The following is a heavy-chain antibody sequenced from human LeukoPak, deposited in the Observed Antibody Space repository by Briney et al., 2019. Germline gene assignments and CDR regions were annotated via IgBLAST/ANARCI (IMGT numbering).Heavy chain of an antibody. V-gene: IGHV1-69*04. CDR3: ARVSIAAAGLDY. Sequence: ASVKVSCKASGGTFSSYAISWVRQAPGQGLEWVGRIIPILGIANYAQKFQGRVTITADKSTSTAYMELSSLRSEDTAVYYCARVSIAAAGLDYWGQGTLVTVSS. J-gene: IGHJ4*02. D-gene: IGHD6-13*01. CDR1: GGTFSSYA. CDR2: IIPILGIA.